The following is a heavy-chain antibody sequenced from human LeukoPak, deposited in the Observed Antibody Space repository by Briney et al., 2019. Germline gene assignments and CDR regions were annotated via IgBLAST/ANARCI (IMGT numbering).Heavy chain of an antibody. V-gene: IGHV1-69*05. CDR3: ARADYVWGSYRYKWFDP. D-gene: IGHD3-16*02. CDR1: GGTFISYA. CDR2: IIPIFGTA. Sequence: GSSVKVSCKASGGTFISYAISWVRQAPGQGLEWMGGIIPIFGTANYAQKFQGRVTITTDESTSTAYMELSSLRSEDTAVYYCARADYVWGSYRYKWFDPWGQGTLVTVSS. J-gene: IGHJ5*02.